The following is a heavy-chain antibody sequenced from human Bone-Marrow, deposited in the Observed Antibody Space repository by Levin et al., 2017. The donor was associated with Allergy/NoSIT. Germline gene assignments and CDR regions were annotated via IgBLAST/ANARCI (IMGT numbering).Heavy chain of an antibody. J-gene: IGHJ4*02. CDR1: GGTFSSYA. V-gene: IGHV1-69*06. CDR2: IIPIFGTA. D-gene: IGHD3-22*01. Sequence: SVKVSCKASGGTFSSYAISWVRQAPGQGLEWMGGIIPIFGTANYAQKFQGRVTITADKSTSTAYMELSSLRSEDTAVYYCASTPPTTDSSGYPGDLDYWGQGTLVTVSS. CDR3: ASTPPTTDSSGYPGDLDY.